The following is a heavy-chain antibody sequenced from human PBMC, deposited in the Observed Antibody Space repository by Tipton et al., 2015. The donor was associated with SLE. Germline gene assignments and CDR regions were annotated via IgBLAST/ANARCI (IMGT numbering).Heavy chain of an antibody. J-gene: IGHJ4*02. CDR2: INYSGTT. Sequence: TLSLTCTVSGGDLSSRAYYWRWIRHHPWKGPEWIGCINYSGTTYYNPSHRSRITISVDTSKDQFSLKLSSGTAADTAVYYCARQGHYAGSVTYSYYFDYWGQGTLVTVSS. V-gene: IGHV4-31*03. CDR3: ARQGHYAGSVTYSYYFDY. D-gene: IGHD3-10*01. CDR1: GGDLSSRAYY.